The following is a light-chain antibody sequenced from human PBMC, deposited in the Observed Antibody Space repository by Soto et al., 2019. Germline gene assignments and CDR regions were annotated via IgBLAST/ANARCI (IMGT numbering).Light chain of an antibody. CDR2: AAS. CDR3: QQYDASPIT. J-gene: IGKJ2*01. V-gene: IGKV3-20*01. CDR1: QSVTVNS. Sequence: EILLTQSPSTLSLSPGEGVTLSCRASQSVTVNSLAWYQQKPGQAPRLLIYAASTRAAAVPDRFTGSGSGTDFALTISRLEPEDFAVYYCQQYDASPITFGQGTKLEIK.